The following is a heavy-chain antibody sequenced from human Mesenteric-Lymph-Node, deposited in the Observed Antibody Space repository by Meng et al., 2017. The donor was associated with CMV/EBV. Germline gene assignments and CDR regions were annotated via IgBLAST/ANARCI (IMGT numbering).Heavy chain of an antibody. CDR1: GYTFTGYY. D-gene: IGHD2-2*01. Sequence: ALVKVSCKTSGYTFTGYYMHWVRQAPGQGLEWLGRINLNTGDTSYAQNFQGRVTMTRDTSITTAYMEVSRLTSDDTAFYYCARGSPPGCSTTSCLIDHWGQGTLVTVSS. CDR2: INLNTGDT. V-gene: IGHV1-2*06. CDR3: ARGSPPGCSTTSCLIDH. J-gene: IGHJ4*02.